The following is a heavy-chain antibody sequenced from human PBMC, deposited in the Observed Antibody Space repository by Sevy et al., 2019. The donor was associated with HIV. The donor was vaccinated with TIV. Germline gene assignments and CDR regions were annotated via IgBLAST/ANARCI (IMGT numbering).Heavy chain of an antibody. J-gene: IGHJ4*02. CDR1: GFTFSDHY. V-gene: IGHV3-72*01. D-gene: IGHD6-13*01. CDR3: ATHAGIAAAGRVFDY. CDR2: TRNKADGYTT. Sequence: GGSLRLSCVASGFTFSDHYMEWVRQAPGKGLEWVGRTRNKADGYTTEYAASVKGRFTISRDESKNSLYVQMNSLKAEDTAVYYCATHAGIAAAGRVFDYWGQGTLVSVSS.